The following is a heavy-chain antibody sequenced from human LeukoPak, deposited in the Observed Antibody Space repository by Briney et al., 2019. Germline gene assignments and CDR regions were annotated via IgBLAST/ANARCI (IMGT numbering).Heavy chain of an antibody. CDR1: GFTFSGYA. CDR3: ARTMIVVVITPTDYFDY. V-gene: IGHV3-23*01. D-gene: IGHD3-22*01. Sequence: GGSLRLSSAASGFTFSGYAMSWVRQAPGKGLEWVSAISGSGGSTYYADSVKGRFTISRDNSKNTLYLQMNSLRAEDTAVYYCARTMIVVVITPTDYFDYWGQGTLVTVSS. CDR2: ISGSGGST. J-gene: IGHJ4*02.